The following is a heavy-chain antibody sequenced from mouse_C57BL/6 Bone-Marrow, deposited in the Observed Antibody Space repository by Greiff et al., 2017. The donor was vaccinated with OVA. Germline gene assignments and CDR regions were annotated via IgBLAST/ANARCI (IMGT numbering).Heavy chain of an antibody. D-gene: IGHD3-3*01. Sequence: EVKLVESGGGLVQPGGSLKLSCAASGFTFSDYGMAWVRQAPRKGPEWVAFISNLAYSIYYADTVTGRFTISRENAKNTLYMEMSSLRAEDTAMYYCARRGAGDYFDYWGQGTTLTVSS. CDR1: GFTFSDYG. J-gene: IGHJ2*01. V-gene: IGHV5-15*04. CDR3: ARRGAGDYFDY. CDR2: ISNLAYSI.